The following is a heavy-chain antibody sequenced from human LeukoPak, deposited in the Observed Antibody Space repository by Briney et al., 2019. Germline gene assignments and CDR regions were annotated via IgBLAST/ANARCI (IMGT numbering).Heavy chain of an antibody. CDR3: ARDIEYSSITGIGDY. CDR1: GYTFTSYY. CDR2: INPSGGST. D-gene: IGHD6-6*01. V-gene: IGHV1-46*03. Sequence: ASVKVSCKASGYTFTSYYMHWVRQAPGQGLEWMGIINPSGGSTSYAQEFQGRVTMTRDTSTSTVYMELSGLRSEDTAVYYCARDIEYSSITGIGDYWGQGTLVTVSS. J-gene: IGHJ4*02.